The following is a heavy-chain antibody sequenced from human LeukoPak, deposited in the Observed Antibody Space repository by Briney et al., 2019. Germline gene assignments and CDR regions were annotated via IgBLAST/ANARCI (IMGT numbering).Heavy chain of an antibody. J-gene: IGHJ4*02. Sequence: ASVKVSCKASGYTFTGYYMNWVRQAPGQGLEWMGRINPYSGGTNYAQKFQGRVTMTRDTSISTAYMELSRLRSDDTAVYYCASFWIKGDHPFDYWGQGTLVTVSS. D-gene: IGHD3-3*01. CDR1: GYTFTGYY. V-gene: IGHV1-2*06. CDR3: ASFWIKGDHPFDY. CDR2: INPYSGGT.